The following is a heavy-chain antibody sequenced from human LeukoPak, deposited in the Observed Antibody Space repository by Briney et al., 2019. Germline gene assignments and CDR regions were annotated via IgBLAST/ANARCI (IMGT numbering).Heavy chain of an antibody. D-gene: IGHD3-22*01. CDR2: ISWNSGSI. CDR3: AKGAETYYYDSSGYYQYYFDY. CDR1: GFTFDDYA. Sequence: GGSLRLSCAASGFTFDDYAMHWVRQAPGEGLEWVSGISWNSGSIGYADSVKGRFTISRDNAKNSLYLQMNSLRAEDTALYYCAKGAETYYYDSSGYYQYYFDYWGQGTLVTVSS. V-gene: IGHV3-9*01. J-gene: IGHJ4*02.